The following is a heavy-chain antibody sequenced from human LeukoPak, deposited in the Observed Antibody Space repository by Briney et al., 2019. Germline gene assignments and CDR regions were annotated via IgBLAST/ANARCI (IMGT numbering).Heavy chain of an antibody. V-gene: IGHV4-34*01. Sequence: SETLSLTCAVYGGSFSGYYWSWIRQPPGKGLEWIGEINHSGSTNYNPSLKSRVTISVDTSKSQFSLKLSSVTAADTAVYYCARQPLVAAAGIRNYYYGMDVWGQGTTVTVSS. CDR1: GGSFSGYY. D-gene: IGHD6-13*01. CDR3: ARQPLVAAAGIRNYYYGMDV. J-gene: IGHJ6*02. CDR2: INHSGST.